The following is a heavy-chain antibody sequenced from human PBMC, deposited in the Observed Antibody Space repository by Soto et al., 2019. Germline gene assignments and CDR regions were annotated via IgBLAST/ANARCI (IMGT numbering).Heavy chain of an antibody. CDR3: ARMIGDRNGGNYYHFDQ. V-gene: IGHV3-7*01. CDR1: GFTFSSYW. Sequence: GSLRLSCAASGFTFSSYWMSWVRQAPGKGLEWVANIKQDGSEKYYVDSVKGRFTISRDNAKNSLYLQMNTLRAEDTAVYYCARMIGDRNGGNYYHFDQWGQGTLVTVSS. J-gene: IGHJ5*02. CDR2: IKQDGSEK. D-gene: IGHD2-15*01.